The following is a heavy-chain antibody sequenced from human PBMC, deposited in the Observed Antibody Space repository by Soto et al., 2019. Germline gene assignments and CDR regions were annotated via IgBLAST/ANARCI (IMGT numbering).Heavy chain of an antibody. CDR2: INAGNGNT. CDR1: GYTFTSYA. V-gene: IGHV1-3*01. CDR3: ARVYYDFWSGYSTSVYFDY. J-gene: IGHJ4*02. D-gene: IGHD3-3*01. Sequence: ASVKVSCKASGYTFTSYAMHWVRQAPGQRLEWMGWINAGNGNTKYSQKFQGRVTITRDTSASTAYMELSSLRSEDTAVYYCARVYYDFWSGYSTSVYFDYWGQGTLVTVSS.